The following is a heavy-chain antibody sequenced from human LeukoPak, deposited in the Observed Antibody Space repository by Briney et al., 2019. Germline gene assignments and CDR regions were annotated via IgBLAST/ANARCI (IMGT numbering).Heavy chain of an antibody. CDR3: AKGSRSIAVDNLCDY. CDR2: ISSSGGST. Sequence: GGSLRLSCAASGFTFSSAAMSWVRQAPGKGLEWVSIISSSGGSTYYADSVKGRFIISRDNSKNTLYLQMNSLRAEDTDVYYCAKGSRSIAVDNLCDYWGQGSLVTVSS. V-gene: IGHV3-23*01. CDR1: GFTFSSAA. J-gene: IGHJ4*02. D-gene: IGHD6-19*01.